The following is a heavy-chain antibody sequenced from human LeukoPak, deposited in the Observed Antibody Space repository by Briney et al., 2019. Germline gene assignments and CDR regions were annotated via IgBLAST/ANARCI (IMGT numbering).Heavy chain of an antibody. J-gene: IGHJ4*02. V-gene: IGHV1-69*06. Sequence: ASVRVSCKASGGTFSTYAISWVRQAPGQGLEWMGGIIPIFGTANYAQKFQGRVTITADKSTSTAYMELSSLRSEDTAVYYRAREAPSCSGGSCYGDYFDYWGQGTLVTVSS. D-gene: IGHD2-15*01. CDR3: AREAPSCSGGSCYGDYFDY. CDR1: GGTFSTYA. CDR2: IIPIFGTA.